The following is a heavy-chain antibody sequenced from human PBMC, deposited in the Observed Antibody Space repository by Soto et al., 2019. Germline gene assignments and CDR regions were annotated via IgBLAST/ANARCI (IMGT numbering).Heavy chain of an antibody. CDR3: ARALLNYYDSSGSGY. CDR2: ISAYNGNT. V-gene: IGHV1-18*01. D-gene: IGHD3-22*01. Sequence: QVQLVQSGAEVKKPGASVKVSCKASGYTFTSYGISWVRQAPGQGLEWMGWISAYNGNTNYAQKVQGRVTMTTDTSTSTAYMELGRLRSDDTAVDYCARALLNYYDSSGSGYWGQGTLVTVSS. CDR1: GYTFTSYG. J-gene: IGHJ4*02.